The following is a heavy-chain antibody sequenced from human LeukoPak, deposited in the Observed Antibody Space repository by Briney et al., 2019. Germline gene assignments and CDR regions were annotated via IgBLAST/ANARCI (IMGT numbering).Heavy chain of an antibody. V-gene: IGHV4-61*02. CDR1: GGSISTSNYY. J-gene: IGHJ5*02. D-gene: IGHD4-17*01. CDR2: IYTSGST. CDR3: ARAHYGGWFDP. Sequence: SETLSLTCTVSGGSISTSNYYWGWIRQPAGKGLEWIGRIYTSGSTNYNPSLKSRVTISVDTSKNQFSLKLSSVTAADTAVYYCARAHYGGWFDPWGQGTLVTVSS.